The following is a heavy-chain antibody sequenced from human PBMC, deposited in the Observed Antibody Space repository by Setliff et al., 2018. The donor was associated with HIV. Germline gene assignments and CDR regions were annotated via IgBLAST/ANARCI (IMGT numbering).Heavy chain of an antibody. V-gene: IGHV4-39*01. Sequence: SETLSLTCTVSGGSSSSRSYYWGWIRQPPGKGLEWIGSIYSSGSTYYNPSLKSRVTISVDTSKNQFSLRLNSVTAADTAVYYCARQSGYTRGWDIFGVVAGSFDIWGLGTMVTVSS. CDR3: ARQSGYTRGWDIFGVVAGSFDI. CDR1: GGSSSSRSYY. CDR2: IYSSGST. D-gene: IGHD3-3*01. J-gene: IGHJ3*02.